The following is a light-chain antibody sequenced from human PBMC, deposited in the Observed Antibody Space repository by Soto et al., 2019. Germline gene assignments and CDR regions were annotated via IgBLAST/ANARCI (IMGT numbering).Light chain of an antibody. V-gene: IGLV2-11*01. CDR3: YTYTTVPYV. Sequence: QSVLIQPPAVSGSPGQSVTISCTGTSNDVGSYDYVSWYQQHPGTVPKPMIYNVNTQPSGVPGRFSGSKSGNTASMTISGLHAVDEAASSFYTYTTVPYVFGTGTKVPV. CDR1: SNDVGSYDY. J-gene: IGLJ1*01. CDR2: NVN.